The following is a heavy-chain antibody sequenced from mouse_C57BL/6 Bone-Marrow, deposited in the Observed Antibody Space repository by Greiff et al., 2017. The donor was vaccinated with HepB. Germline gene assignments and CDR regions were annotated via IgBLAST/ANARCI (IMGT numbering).Heavy chain of an antibody. J-gene: IGHJ2*01. V-gene: IGHV1-54*01. D-gene: IGHD3-3*01. CDR2: INPGSGGT. Sequence: VQLQQSGAELVRPGTSVKVSCKASGYAFTNYLIEWVKQRPGQGLEWIGVINPGSGGTNYNEKFKGKATLTADKSSSTAYMQLSSLTSEDSAVYFCARLGDSFDYWGQGTTLTVSS. CDR1: GYAFTNYL. CDR3: ARLGDSFDY.